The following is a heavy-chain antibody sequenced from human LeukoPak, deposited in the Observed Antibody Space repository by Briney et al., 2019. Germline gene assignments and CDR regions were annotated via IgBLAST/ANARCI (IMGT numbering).Heavy chain of an antibody. CDR2: IDPSDSYT. J-gene: IGHJ4*02. V-gene: IGHV5-10-1*01. D-gene: IGHD5-18*01. CDR3: AISKNTATPGDY. Sequence: GASLKISCKGSGYRFTTYWITWVRQMPGKGLEWMGRIDPSDSYTNYSPSFQGHVTLSADKSISTAYLQWSSLRASDTAMYYCAISKNTATPGDYWGQGTLVTVS. CDR1: GYRFTTYW.